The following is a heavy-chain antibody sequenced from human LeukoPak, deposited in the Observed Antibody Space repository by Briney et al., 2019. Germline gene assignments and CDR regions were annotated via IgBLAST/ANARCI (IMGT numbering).Heavy chain of an antibody. Sequence: SGDSLRLSCAASGFNFSTYWMHWVRPPPGKGLVWISRIEGARSTTIYADLVKGRFTICRDNSKNTLYPQTSSLRAEDTGVYYCVRASTTVPNLLDYWGQGTLVTVSS. V-gene: IGHV3-74*01. CDR3: VRASTTVPNLLDY. D-gene: IGHD4-17*01. J-gene: IGHJ4*02. CDR2: IEGARSTT. CDR1: GFNFSTYW.